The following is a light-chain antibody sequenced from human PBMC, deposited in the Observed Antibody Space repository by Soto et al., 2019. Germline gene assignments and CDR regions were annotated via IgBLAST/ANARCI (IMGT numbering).Light chain of an antibody. CDR2: EVS. Sequence: QSALTQPASVSGSPGQSITISCTGTSSDVGRYNLVSWYQQRPGKAPKLMIYEVSNRPSGVSNRFSGSKSGNTASLTISGLQAEDEADYYCTSYTDSSPWVFGGGTKVTVL. CDR1: SSDVGRYNL. J-gene: IGLJ3*02. V-gene: IGLV2-14*01. CDR3: TSYTDSSPWV.